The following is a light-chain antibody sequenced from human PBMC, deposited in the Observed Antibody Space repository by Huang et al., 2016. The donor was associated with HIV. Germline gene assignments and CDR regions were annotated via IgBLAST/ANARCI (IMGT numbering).Light chain of an antibody. J-gene: IGKJ1*01. CDR2: WAS. CDR1: QSVLYSPNNKNY. Sequence: DIVMTQSPDSLAVSLGERATTNCKSSQSVLYSPNNKNYLAWYQQKPGQPPKLLIYWASTRESGVPDRFSGSGSGRDFTLTISSLQAEDVAVYYCQQYYSTPCTFGQGTKVEIK. V-gene: IGKV4-1*01. CDR3: QQYYSTPCT.